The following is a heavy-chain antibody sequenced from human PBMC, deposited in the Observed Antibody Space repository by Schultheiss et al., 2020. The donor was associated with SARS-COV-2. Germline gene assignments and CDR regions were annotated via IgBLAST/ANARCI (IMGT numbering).Heavy chain of an antibody. D-gene: IGHD3-10*01. CDR1: GYTFTGYY. J-gene: IGHJ4*02. Sequence: ASVKVSCKASGYTFTGYYMQWVRQAPGQGLEWMGWINPNSGGTNYAQKFQGRVTMTTDTSTSTAYMELRSLRSDDTAVYYCARDRMYYYGSGRPELDYWGQGTLVTVSS. CDR2: INPNSGGT. CDR3: ARDRMYYYGSGRPELDY. V-gene: IGHV1-2*02.